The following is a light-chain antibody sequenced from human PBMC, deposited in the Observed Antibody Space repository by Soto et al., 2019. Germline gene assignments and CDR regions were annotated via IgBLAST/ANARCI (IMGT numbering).Light chain of an antibody. CDR3: QQLGT. Sequence: DSQLTQSPSFLSASVGDRVTITCRASQGISSYLAWYQQKPGKAPKLLIYAASTLQSGVPSRFSGSGSGTEFTLTISSLQPEDFATYYCQQLGTFGQGTRLEIK. V-gene: IGKV1-9*01. CDR2: AAS. CDR1: QGISSY. J-gene: IGKJ5*01.